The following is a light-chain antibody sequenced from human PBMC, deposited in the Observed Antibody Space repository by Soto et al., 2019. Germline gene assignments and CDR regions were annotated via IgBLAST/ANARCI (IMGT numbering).Light chain of an antibody. CDR3: CSYAGTWV. V-gene: IGLV2-11*01. Sequence: SVLTQPRSESGSPGQSVTISCTGTSSDVGGYNSVSWYQQHPGKAPKLMIYDVSKRPSGVPDRFSGSKSGNTASLTISGLQAEDDADYYCCSYAGTWVFAGGIKVTVL. CDR2: DVS. CDR1: SSDVGGYNS. J-gene: IGLJ3*02.